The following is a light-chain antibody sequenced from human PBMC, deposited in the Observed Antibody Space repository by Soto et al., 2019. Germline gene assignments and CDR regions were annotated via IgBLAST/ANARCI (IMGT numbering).Light chain of an antibody. CDR1: SSDVGGYNY. J-gene: IGLJ1*01. V-gene: IGLV2-14*01. CDR2: EVS. CDR3: CSYTRTSNHYF. Sequence: QSALTQPASVSGSPGQSITISCTGTSSDVGGYNYVSWYQQHPGKAPKLMIYEVSNRPSGVSNRFSGSKSGNTASLTISGLQAEDEADYYCCSYTRTSNHYFFGSGTKVTV.